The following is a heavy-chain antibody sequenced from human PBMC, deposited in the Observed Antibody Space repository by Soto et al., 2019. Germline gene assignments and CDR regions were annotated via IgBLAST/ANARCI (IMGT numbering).Heavy chain of an antibody. Sequence: GASVKVSCKASGYTFTGYAMDWVRQAPGQRLEWMGWINAGNGNTKYSQKFQGRVTITRDTSASTAYMELSSLRSEDTAVYYCARDFPFGSGWYRPNPYGSDAFDIWGQGTMVTVSS. J-gene: IGHJ3*02. CDR2: INAGNGNT. V-gene: IGHV1-3*01. CDR1: GYTFTGYA. CDR3: ARDFPFGSGWYRPNPYGSDAFDI. D-gene: IGHD6-19*01.